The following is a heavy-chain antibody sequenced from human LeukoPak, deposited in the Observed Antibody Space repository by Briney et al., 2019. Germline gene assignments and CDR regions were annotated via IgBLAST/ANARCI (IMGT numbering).Heavy chain of an antibody. CDR2: IYYSGST. CDR3: ARVYPEYSYGPYYFDY. CDR1: GGSISSGDYS. V-gene: IGHV4-30-4*01. J-gene: IGHJ4*02. Sequence: SETLSLTCTVSGGSISSGDYSWSWIRQPPGKGLEWIGYIYYSGSTYYNPSLKSRVTISVDTFKNQFPLKLSSVTAADTAVYYCARVYPEYSYGPYYFDYWGQGTLVTVSS. D-gene: IGHD5-18*01.